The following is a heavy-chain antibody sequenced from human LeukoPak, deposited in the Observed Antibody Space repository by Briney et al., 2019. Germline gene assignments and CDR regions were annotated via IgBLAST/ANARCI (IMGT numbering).Heavy chain of an antibody. CDR3: AREVAAPAGRYFDL. CDR2: ISGSGGST. V-gene: IGHV3-23*01. CDR1: GFTFNNYA. D-gene: IGHD6-13*01. J-gene: IGHJ2*01. Sequence: GGSLRLSCAASGFTFNNYALSWVRQAPGKGLKWISAISGSGGSTYYADSVKGRFTISRDNSKNTLYLQMNSLRAEDTAVYYCAREVAAPAGRYFDLWGRGTLVTVSS.